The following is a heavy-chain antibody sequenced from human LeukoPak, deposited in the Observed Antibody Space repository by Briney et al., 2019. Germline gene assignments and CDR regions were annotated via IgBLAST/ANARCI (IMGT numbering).Heavy chain of an antibody. CDR2: IYYTGST. CDR1: GGSISGYY. J-gene: IGHJ5*02. V-gene: IGHV4-59*01. CDR3: VRSKSGTYGWFDP. D-gene: IGHD4-17*01. Sequence: SETLSLTCTVSGGSISGYYWIWLRQPPGKGLEWIGYIYYTGSTNYNPSLKSRVTISVDTSQNQFSLKVSSVTAADTAVYYCVRSKSGTYGWFDPWGQGTLVTVSS.